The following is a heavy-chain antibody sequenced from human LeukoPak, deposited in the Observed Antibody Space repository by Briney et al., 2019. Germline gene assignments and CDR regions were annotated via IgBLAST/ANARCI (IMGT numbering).Heavy chain of an antibody. CDR3: AADSRRYYYDSSGTPLMDV. D-gene: IGHD3-22*01. CDR2: IVVGSGNT. CDR1: GFTFTSSA. Sequence: SVKVSCKASGFTFTSSAVQWVRQARGQRLEWIGWIVVGSGNTNYAQKFQGRVTITRDMSTSTAYMELSSLRSEDTAVYYCAADSRRYYYDSSGTPLMDVWGKGTTVTVSS. V-gene: IGHV1-58*01. J-gene: IGHJ6*04.